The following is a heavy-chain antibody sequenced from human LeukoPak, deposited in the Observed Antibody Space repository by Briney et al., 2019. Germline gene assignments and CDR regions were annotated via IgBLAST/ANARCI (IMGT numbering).Heavy chain of an antibody. J-gene: IGHJ5*02. Sequence: PSETLSLTCTVSGGSISSYYWSWLRQPPGKGLAGIGCIYDSGSTNYNPSLRSRVTISVDTPKNQVSLKLSSVTAADTAVYYCARRLVAVAYNWFDPWGQGTLVTVPS. CDR3: ARRLVAVAYNWFDP. V-gene: IGHV4-59*08. CDR1: GGSISSYY. CDR2: IYDSGST. D-gene: IGHD2-8*02.